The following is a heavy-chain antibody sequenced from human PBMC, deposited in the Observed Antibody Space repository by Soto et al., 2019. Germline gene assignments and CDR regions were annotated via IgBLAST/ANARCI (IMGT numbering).Heavy chain of an antibody. CDR2: MRAGSGAS. CDR1: GDTFKNFD. CDR3: ARYSGGQGFVS. V-gene: IGHV1-8*01. Sequence: QVQLVQSGAEVKKPGAAVKVSCKPSGDTFKNFDINWVRQATGQGPDWGGWMRAGSGASGHAQKCQGRLTLTRDTSVSTVYMELRNLRAEDAAVYYCARYSGGQGFVSWGQGALITVSS. D-gene: IGHD2-15*01. J-gene: IGHJ5*01.